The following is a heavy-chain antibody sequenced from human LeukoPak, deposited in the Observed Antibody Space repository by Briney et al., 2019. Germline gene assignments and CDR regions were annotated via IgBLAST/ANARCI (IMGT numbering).Heavy chain of an antibody. CDR3: ARDALWFGDYYYGMDV. Sequence: GGSLRLSCAASGLTFSSYGIHWVRQAPGKGLEWVAVISYDGGNKYYADSVKGRFTISRDNSKNTLYLQMNSLRAEDTAVYYCARDALWFGDYYYGMDVWGQGTTVTVSS. CDR1: GLTFSSYG. V-gene: IGHV3-30*03. J-gene: IGHJ6*02. CDR2: ISYDGGNK. D-gene: IGHD3-10*01.